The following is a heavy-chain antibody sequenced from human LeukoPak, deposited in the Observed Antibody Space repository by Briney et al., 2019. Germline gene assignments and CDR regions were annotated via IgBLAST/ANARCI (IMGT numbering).Heavy chain of an antibody. CDR1: GYTFTGYH. Sequence: ASVKVSCKASGYTFTGYHMHWVRQAPGQGLEWMGWIVPNSGGTNYAQKFQGRVTMTRDTSVSTAYMEVSRLTSDDTAVYYCAREYSSSSGRLYDYWGQGTLVTVSS. CDR3: AREYSSSSGRLYDY. D-gene: IGHD6-6*01. CDR2: IVPNSGGT. J-gene: IGHJ4*02. V-gene: IGHV1-2*02.